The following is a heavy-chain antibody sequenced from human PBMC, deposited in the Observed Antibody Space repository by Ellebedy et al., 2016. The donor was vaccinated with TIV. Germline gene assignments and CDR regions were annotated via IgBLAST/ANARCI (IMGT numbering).Heavy chain of an antibody. CDR2: ISAYNGNT. J-gene: IGHJ4*02. D-gene: IGHD5-18*01. V-gene: IGHV1-18*04. CDR3: ARDRDTNYRATFDY. CDR1: GCTFTSYG. Sequence: ASVKVSXXASGCTFTSYGISWVRQAPGQGLEWMGWISAYNGNTNYAQKLQGRVTMTTDTSTSTAYMELRSLRSDDTAVYYCARDRDTNYRATFDYWGQGTLVTVSS.